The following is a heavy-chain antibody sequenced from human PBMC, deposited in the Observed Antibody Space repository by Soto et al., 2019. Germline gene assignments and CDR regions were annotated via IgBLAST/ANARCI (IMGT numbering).Heavy chain of an antibody. V-gene: IGHV4-4*02. Sequence: SDTLSLTCAFSGRSISSSNWWSWVLQPPGMGLKWIVEIYHSGSTNYNPSLKSRVTISVDKSKNQFSLKLSSVTAADTAVYYCARVSGNYYYGMDVWGQGTTVTVS. D-gene: IGHD3-10*01. CDR1: GRSISSSNW. J-gene: IGHJ6*02. CDR3: ARVSGNYYYGMDV. CDR2: IYHSGST.